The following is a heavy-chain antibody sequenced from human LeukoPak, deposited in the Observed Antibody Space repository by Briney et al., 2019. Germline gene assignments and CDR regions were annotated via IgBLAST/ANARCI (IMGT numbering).Heavy chain of an antibody. V-gene: IGHV4-39*07. CDR3: ARAPYYYDSSGYIQAHFDY. CDR2: IYYSGST. Sequence: SETLSLTCTVSGGSISSSSYYWGWIRQPPGKGLEWIGSIYYSGSTYYNPSLKSRVTISVDTSKNQFSLKLSSVTAADTAVYYCARAPYYYDSSGYIQAHFDYWGQGTLVTVSS. CDR1: GGSISSSSYY. D-gene: IGHD3-22*01. J-gene: IGHJ4*02.